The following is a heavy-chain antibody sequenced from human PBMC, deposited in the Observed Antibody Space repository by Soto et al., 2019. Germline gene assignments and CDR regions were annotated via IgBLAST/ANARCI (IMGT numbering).Heavy chain of an antibody. J-gene: IGHJ3*02. CDR3: AKALSGSSWYGI. CDR1: GFTFSSYA. V-gene: IGHV3-23*01. CDR2: ISGSGGSK. Sequence: GGSLRLSCAASGFTFSSYAMSWVRQAPGKGLEWVSAISGSGGSKYYADSVKGRFTISRDNSKNTLYLQMNSLRAEDMAVYYCAKALSGSSWYGIWGQGTMVTVSS. D-gene: IGHD6-13*01.